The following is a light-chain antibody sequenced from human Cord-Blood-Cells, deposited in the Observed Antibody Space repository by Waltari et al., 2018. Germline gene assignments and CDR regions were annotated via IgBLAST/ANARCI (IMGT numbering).Light chain of an antibody. J-gene: IGLJ3*02. Sequence: QSVLTQPPSVSGAPGQRVTISCTGSSSNIGAGYDVHWYQQLPGTAPKLLICGDSNRPSGVPDRFSGSKSGTSASLAITGRQAEDEADYYCQSYDSSLSGSVFGGGTKLTVL. CDR2: GDS. CDR1: SSNIGAGYD. V-gene: IGLV1-40*01. CDR3: QSYDSSLSGSV.